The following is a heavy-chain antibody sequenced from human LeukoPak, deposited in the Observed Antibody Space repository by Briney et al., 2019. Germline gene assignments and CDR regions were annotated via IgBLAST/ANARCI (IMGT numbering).Heavy chain of an antibody. V-gene: IGHV3-15*01. CDR1: GFTFSNAW. CDR2: IKSKTDGGTT. Sequence: GGSLRLSCAASGFTFSNAWMGWVRQAPGKGLEWVGRIKSKTDGGTTDYAAPVKGRFTISRDDSKNTLYLQMNSLKTEDTAVYYCTTEPYSSGWPYYFDYWGQGTLVTASS. J-gene: IGHJ4*02. CDR3: TTEPYSSGWPYYFDY. D-gene: IGHD6-19*01.